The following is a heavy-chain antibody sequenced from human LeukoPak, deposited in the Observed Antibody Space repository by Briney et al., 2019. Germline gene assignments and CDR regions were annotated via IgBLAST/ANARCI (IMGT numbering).Heavy chain of an antibody. V-gene: IGHV3-23*01. CDR2: LSGGGDNT. CDR1: GFXFSSYA. CDR3: AKSVPYWYFDL. J-gene: IGHJ2*01. Sequence: GGSLRLSCAASGFXFSSYAITWVRQAPGKGLEWVSSLSGGGDNTYYADSVKGRFTISRDNSKNTVSLQMNSLRAEDTAIYYCAKSVPYWYFDLWGRGTLVTVSS.